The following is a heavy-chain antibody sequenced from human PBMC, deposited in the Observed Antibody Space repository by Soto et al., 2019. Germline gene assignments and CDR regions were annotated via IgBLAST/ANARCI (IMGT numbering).Heavy chain of an antibody. CDR1: GGAITSGDYY. CDR2: IYYSGST. V-gene: IGHV4-30-4*01. D-gene: IGHD2-15*01. CDR3: GRDRXLDYGGNNFYGMDV. J-gene: IGHJ6*02. Sequence: PSQALSLTCTVSGGAITSGDYYWSLIRQPPGKGLEWIGYIYYSGSTYYNPSLKSRVTIAVDTSKNQFSLKLSSVTAADTAVYYCGRDRXLDYGGNNFYGMDVWGQVTTVT.